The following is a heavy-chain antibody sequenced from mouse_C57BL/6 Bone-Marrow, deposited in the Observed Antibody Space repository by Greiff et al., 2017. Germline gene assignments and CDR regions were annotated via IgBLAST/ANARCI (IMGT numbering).Heavy chain of an antibody. J-gene: IGHJ4*01. V-gene: IGHV5-9-1*02. D-gene: IGHD2-13*01. CDR1: GFTFSSYA. Sequence: EVKVVESGEGLVKPGGSLKLSCAASGFTFSSYAMSWVRQTPEKRLEWVAYISSGGDYIYYADTVKGRFTISRDNARNTLYLQMSSLKSEDTAMYYCTREGLDYAMDYWGQGTSVTVSS. CDR2: ISSGGDYI. CDR3: TREGLDYAMDY.